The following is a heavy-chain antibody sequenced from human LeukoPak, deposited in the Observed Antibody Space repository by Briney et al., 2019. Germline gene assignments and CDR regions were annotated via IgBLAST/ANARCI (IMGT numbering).Heavy chain of an antibody. D-gene: IGHD6-19*01. J-gene: IGHJ3*02. CDR2: ISGSGGST. V-gene: IGHV3-23*01. CDR3: AKVLHSSGWLIDAFDI. Sequence: GGSLRPLCAASGFTFSSYSMSWVRQAPGKGLEWVSAISGSGGSTYYADSVKGRFTISRDNSKNTLYLQMNSLRAEDTAVYYCAKVLHSSGWLIDAFDIWGQGTMVTVSS. CDR1: GFTFSSYS.